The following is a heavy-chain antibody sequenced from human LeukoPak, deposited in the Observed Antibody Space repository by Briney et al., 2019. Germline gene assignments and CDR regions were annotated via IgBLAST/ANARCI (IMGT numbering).Heavy chain of an antibody. D-gene: IGHD2-15*01. V-gene: IGHV4-59*02. CDR2: VYYSGST. CDR3: ARIHRYCSGGACYVLDN. CDR1: GGSVSGYY. J-gene: IGHJ4*02. Sequence: SETLSLTCVVSGGSVSGYYWGWIRKPPGRGLEWIGHVYYSGSTNYNPSFKSRITISVDTSRNQFSLQLSSVTAADTAVYYCARIHRYCSGGACYVLDNWGQGTLVAVSS.